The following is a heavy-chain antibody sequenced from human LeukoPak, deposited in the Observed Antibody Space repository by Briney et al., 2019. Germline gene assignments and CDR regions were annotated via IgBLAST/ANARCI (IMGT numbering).Heavy chain of an antibody. J-gene: IGHJ4*02. Sequence: GGSLRLSCAASGFSFSSYRMNWVRQAPGKGLEWVASISSNNGYIYYADSVKCRFTISRDNGESSLHLQMNSLRAEDAAVYYCARDLGTRKTIAFADWGQGTLVTVSS. CDR3: ARDLGTRKTIAFAD. CDR1: GFSFSSYR. V-gene: IGHV3-21*01. CDR2: ISSNNGYI. D-gene: IGHD6-13*01.